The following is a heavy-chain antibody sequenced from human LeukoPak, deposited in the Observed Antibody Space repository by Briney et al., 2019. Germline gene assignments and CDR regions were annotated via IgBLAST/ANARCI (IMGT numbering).Heavy chain of an antibody. D-gene: IGHD3-3*01. CDR2: ISSNGGST. Sequence: GGSLRLSCAASGFTFSSYAMHWVRQAPGKGLEYVSAISSNGGSTYYANSVKGRFTISRDNSKNTLYLQMGSLKAEDMAVYYCARPDFWSGYYDYWGQGTLVTVSS. J-gene: IGHJ4*02. CDR1: GFTFSSYA. CDR3: ARPDFWSGYYDY. V-gene: IGHV3-64*01.